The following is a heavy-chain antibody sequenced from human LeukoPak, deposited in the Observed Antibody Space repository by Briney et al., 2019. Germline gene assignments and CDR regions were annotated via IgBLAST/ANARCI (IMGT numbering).Heavy chain of an antibody. CDR1: GFTLSSYW. J-gene: IGHJ6*03. D-gene: IGHD3-3*01. CDR2: IKQDGSEK. Sequence: GGSLRLSCAASGFTLSSYWMGWVRQAPGKGLEWVANIKQDGSEKYYVDSVKGRFTISRDNAKNSLYLQMNSLRAEDTAVYYCARLRYHDFWSGYWKYYYYMDVWGKGTTVTVSS. V-gene: IGHV3-7*01. CDR3: ARLRYHDFWSGYWKYYYYMDV.